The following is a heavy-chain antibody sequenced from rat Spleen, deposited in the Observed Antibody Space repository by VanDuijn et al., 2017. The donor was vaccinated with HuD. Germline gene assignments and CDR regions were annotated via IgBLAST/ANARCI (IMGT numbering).Heavy chain of an antibody. J-gene: IGHJ2*01. CDR3: ARHPPSFGGRGFDY. CDR2: ICGDGST. Sequence: QLQLKESGPGLVQPSQTLSPTCPVSGFSLICNSVHWVRQPPGKGLGWIGGICGDGSTDYNSAVQSRLSISRDTSKSQVFLKMNSLQAEDTGTYHCARHPPSFGGRGFDYWGQGVMVTVSS. CDR1: GFSLICNS. V-gene: IGHV2-1*01. D-gene: IGHD4-3*01.